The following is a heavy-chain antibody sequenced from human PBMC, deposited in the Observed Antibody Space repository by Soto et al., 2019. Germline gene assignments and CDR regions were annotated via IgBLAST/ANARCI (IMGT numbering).Heavy chain of an antibody. Sequence: GGSLRLSCAASGFTVSSNYMSWVRQAPGKGLEWVSVIYSGGSTYYADSVKGRFTISRDNSKNTLYLQMNSLRAEDTAVYYCRVYYDIHTYPRDYYFDYWGQGTLVTVSS. J-gene: IGHJ4*02. CDR1: GFTVSSNY. V-gene: IGHV3-53*01. CDR2: IYSGGST. D-gene: IGHD3-22*01. CDR3: RVYYDIHTYPRDYYFDY.